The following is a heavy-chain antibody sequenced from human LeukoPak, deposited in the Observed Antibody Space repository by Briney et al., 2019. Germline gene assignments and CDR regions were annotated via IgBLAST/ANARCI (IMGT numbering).Heavy chain of an antibody. D-gene: IGHD2-15*01. CDR3: ARIPLRPGYSPGHAFDI. J-gene: IGHJ3*02. V-gene: IGHV1-69*05. CDR2: IIPIFGTA. Sequence: GASVKVSCKASGGIFSSYAISWVRQAPGQGLEWMGGIIPIFGTANYAQKFQGRVTITTDESTSTAYMELSSLRSEDTAVYYCARIPLRPGYSPGHAFDIWGQGTMVTVSS. CDR1: GGIFSSYA.